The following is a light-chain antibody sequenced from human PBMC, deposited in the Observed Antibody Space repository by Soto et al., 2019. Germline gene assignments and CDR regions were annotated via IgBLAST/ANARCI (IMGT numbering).Light chain of an antibody. CDR2: STN. CDR1: SGSVSTTYY. Sequence: QTVVTQEPSFSVSPGGTVTLTCGLTSGSVSTTYYPSWYQQTPGQAPRTLIYSTNIRSSGVPDRFSGSILGNKAALTITGAQADDESDYHCMLYMVGVLVVSGGGTKVTVL. CDR3: MLYMVGVLVV. J-gene: IGLJ2*01. V-gene: IGLV8-61*01.